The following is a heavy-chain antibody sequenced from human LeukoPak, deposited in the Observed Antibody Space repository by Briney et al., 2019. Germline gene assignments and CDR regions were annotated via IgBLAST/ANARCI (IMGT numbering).Heavy chain of an antibody. V-gene: IGHV4-34*01. Sequence: KPSETLSLTCAVYGGSFSGYYWSWIRQPPGKGLEWIGEINHSGSTNCNPSLKSRVTISVDTSKNQFSLKLSSVTAADTAVYYCARLSSGWYVLDYWGQGTLVTVSS. CDR3: ARLSSGWYVLDY. CDR1: GGSFSGYY. D-gene: IGHD6-19*01. CDR2: INHSGST. J-gene: IGHJ4*02.